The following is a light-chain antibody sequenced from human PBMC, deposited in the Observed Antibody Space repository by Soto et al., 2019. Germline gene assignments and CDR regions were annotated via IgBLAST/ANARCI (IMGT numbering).Light chain of an antibody. CDR3: QQYGSSLLT. CDR1: QSVSSNY. Sequence: DIVWTQSPVTLSLSPGERATLSCRASQSVSSNYLAWYQQKPGQDPRVLIYGASIRATGIPERFSGGGCGKDFTLTITRLETEDVEVYYCQQYGSSLLTFGHGTKVDIK. CDR2: GAS. J-gene: IGKJ3*01. V-gene: IGKV3-20*01.